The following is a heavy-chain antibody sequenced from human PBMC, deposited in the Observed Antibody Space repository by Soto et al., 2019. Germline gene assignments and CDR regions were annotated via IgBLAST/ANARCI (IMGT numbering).Heavy chain of an antibody. CDR1: GNIFTDYY. Sequence: ASVKVSCKASGNIFTDYYVHWVRQAPGQGLEWMGWINPNSGVKNYEQKFQGRVTMTRDTSITTTYMELSRLTSDDTAVYYCARMRLRSTGPWENWFDPWGRGTLVTVSS. CDR2: INPNSGVK. CDR3: ARMRLRSTGPWENWFDP. J-gene: IGHJ5*02. V-gene: IGHV1-2*02. D-gene: IGHD1-26*01.